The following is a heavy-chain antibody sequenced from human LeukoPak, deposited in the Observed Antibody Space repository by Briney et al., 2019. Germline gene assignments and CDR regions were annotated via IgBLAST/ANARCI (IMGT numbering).Heavy chain of an antibody. Sequence: ASVKVSCKASGGTFSSYAISWVRQAPGQGLEWMGRIIPILGIANYAQKFQGRVTITADKSTSTAYMELSSLRSEDTAVYYCASSREGGADAFDIWGQGTMVTVSS. J-gene: IGHJ3*02. CDR3: ASSREGGADAFDI. CDR2: IIPILGIA. V-gene: IGHV1-69*04. CDR1: GGTFSSYA. D-gene: IGHD3-16*01.